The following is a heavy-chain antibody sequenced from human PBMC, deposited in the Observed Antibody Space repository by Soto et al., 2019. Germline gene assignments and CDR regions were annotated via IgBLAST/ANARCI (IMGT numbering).Heavy chain of an antibody. CDR3: VRDRGGSYWLDP. Sequence: PGGSLRLSCAASWFIVSNNYMSWVRQAPGKGLEWVSILYSGGTTYYADSVKGRFTFSRDNSENTVFLQMNNLRVEDTAVYYCVRDRGGSYWLDPWGQGTLVTVSS. V-gene: IGHV3-53*01. CDR2: LYSGGTT. CDR1: WFIVSNNY. D-gene: IGHD2-15*01. J-gene: IGHJ5*02.